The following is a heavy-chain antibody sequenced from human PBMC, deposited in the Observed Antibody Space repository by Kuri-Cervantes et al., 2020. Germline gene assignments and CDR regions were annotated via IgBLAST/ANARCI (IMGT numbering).Heavy chain of an antibody. CDR2: IYYSGST. V-gene: IGHV4-39*01. J-gene: IGHJ4*02. Sequence: SETLSLTCTVSGGSISSSSYYWGWIRQPPGKGLEWIGSIYYSGSTYYNPSLKSRVTISVDTSKNQFSLKLSSVTAADTAVYYCARRWGGAKNRPFDYWGQGTLVTVSS. CDR3: ARRWGGAKNRPFDY. D-gene: IGHD3-16*01. CDR1: GGSISSSSYY.